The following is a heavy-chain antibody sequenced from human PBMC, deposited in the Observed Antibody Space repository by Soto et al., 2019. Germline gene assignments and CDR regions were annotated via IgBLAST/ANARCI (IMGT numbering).Heavy chain of an antibody. CDR2: IYYSGST. CDR1: GGSISSYY. D-gene: IGHD6-13*01. J-gene: IGHJ5*02. Sequence: SETLSLTCTVSGGSISSYYWSWIRQPPGEGLEWIGYIYYSGSTNYNPSLKSRVTISVDTSKNQFSLKLSSVTAADTAVYYCARGQQQLGGLWFDPWGQGTLVTVSS. V-gene: IGHV4-59*01. CDR3: ARGQQQLGGLWFDP.